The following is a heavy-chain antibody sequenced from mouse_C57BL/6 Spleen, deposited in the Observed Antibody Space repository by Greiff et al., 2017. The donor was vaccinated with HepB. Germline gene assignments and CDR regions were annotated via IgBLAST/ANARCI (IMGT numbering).Heavy chain of an antibody. V-gene: IGHV1-42*01. J-gene: IGHJ1*03. CDR1: GYSFTGYY. CDR2: INPSTGGT. D-gene: IGHD1-1*01. CDR3: SRESQLLTLVAHWYFDV. Sequence: DVQLQESGPELVKPGASVKISCKASGYSFTGYYMNWVKQSPEKSLEWIGEINPSTGGTTYNQKFKAKATLTVDKSSSTAYMQLKSLTSEDSAVYYCSRESQLLTLVAHWYFDVWGTGTTVTVSS.